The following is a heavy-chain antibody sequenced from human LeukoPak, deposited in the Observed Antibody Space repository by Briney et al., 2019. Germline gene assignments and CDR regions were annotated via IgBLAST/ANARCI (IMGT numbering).Heavy chain of an antibody. CDR3: VLPVMILNGYFHH. CDR1: GFTFGIYG. D-gene: IGHD3-3*01. CDR2: ISYGANNK. Sequence: GGSLRLSCAVSGFTFGIYGMHWVRQAPGKGLEWVAVISYGANNKYYADSVKGRFTISRDNSNNTLYLQMDSLRAEDTAVYYCVLPVMILNGYFHHWGQGTLVTVSS. J-gene: IGHJ1*01. V-gene: IGHV3-30*03.